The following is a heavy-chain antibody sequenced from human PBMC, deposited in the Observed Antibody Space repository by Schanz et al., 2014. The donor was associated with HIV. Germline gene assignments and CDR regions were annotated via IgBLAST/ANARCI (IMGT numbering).Heavy chain of an antibody. CDR1: GYTFTGYY. J-gene: IGHJ3*02. D-gene: IGHD6-13*01. V-gene: IGHV1-2*02. CDR3: ARDLVDSSTWYDAFDI. Sequence: QVQLVQSGAEVKKPGASVKVSCKASGYTFTGYYMHWVRQAPGQGLEWMGWINPSSGGTNYAQKFQGRVTMSMDTSISTAYMEVRSLRSDDTALYFCARDLVDSSTWYDAFDIWGQGTKVTVSS. CDR2: INPSSGGT.